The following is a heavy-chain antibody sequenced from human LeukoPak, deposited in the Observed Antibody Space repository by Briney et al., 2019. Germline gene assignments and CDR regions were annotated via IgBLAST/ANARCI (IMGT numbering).Heavy chain of an antibody. CDR3: AKEKGWELLRSYIDF. CDR2: ISFDGTNT. D-gene: IGHD1-26*01. CDR1: GFTFSSYG. Sequence: GGSLRLSCETSGFTFSSYGMHWVRQAPGKGLQWVAVISFDGTNTVYLDSVKGRFTISRDNSKNTLYLQMNSLTSEDTATYYCAKEKGWELLRSYIDFWGQGTLVTVYS. V-gene: IGHV3-30*18. J-gene: IGHJ4*02.